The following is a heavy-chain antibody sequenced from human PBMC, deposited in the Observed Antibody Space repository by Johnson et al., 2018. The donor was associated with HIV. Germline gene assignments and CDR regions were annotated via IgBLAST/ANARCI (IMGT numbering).Heavy chain of an antibody. J-gene: IGHJ3*02. V-gene: IGHV3-74*01. CDR2: INSDGSST. D-gene: IGHD4-17*01. CDR1: GFTFSSYW. Sequence: VQLVESGGGLVQPGGSLRLSCAASGFTFSSYWMHWVRQAPGKGLVWVSRINSDGSSTSYADSVKGRFTISRDNSKDMVYLQMNSLRAEDTAVYYCARGLIDYGDSQAFDIWGQGTMVTVSS. CDR3: ARGLIDYGDSQAFDI.